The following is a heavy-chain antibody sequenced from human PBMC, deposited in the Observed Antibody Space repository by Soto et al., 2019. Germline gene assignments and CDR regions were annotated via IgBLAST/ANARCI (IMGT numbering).Heavy chain of an antibody. J-gene: IGHJ6*02. CDR2: IDPSDSQT. CDR3: ARVSSSWSQGEDDREYYYYYGMDV. D-gene: IGHD6-13*01. CDR1: GYSFAGYW. V-gene: IGHV5-10-1*01. Sequence: VEPLKISCKGAGYSFAGYWITWVRQKPGKGLEWMGRIDPSDSQTYCSPSFRGHVTISVTKSITTVFLQWSSLRASDTAMYYCARVSSSWSQGEDDREYYYYYGMDVWGQGTTVTVSS.